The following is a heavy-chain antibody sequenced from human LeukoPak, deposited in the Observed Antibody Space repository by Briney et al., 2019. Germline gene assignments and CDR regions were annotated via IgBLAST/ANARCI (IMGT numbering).Heavy chain of an antibody. CDR2: IYTSGST. D-gene: IGHD6-13*01. V-gene: IGHV4-61*02. J-gene: IGHJ6*02. CDR1: GGSISSGSHY. CDR3: AVSIAAAGTFAGDYYYYYGMDV. Sequence: KASETLSLTCTVSGGSISSGSHYWSWIRQPAGKGLEWIGRIYTSGSTNYNPSLKSRVTISVDTSKNQFSLKPSSVTAADTAVYYCAVSIAAAGTFAGDYYYYYGMDVWGQGTTVTVSS.